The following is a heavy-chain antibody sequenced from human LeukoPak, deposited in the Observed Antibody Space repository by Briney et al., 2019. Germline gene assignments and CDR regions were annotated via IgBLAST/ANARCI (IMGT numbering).Heavy chain of an antibody. D-gene: IGHD3-3*01. CDR3: ATKSYDFWSGYYPYFDY. Sequence: PSETLSLTCAVYGGSFSGYYWSWIRQPPGKGLEWIGEINHSGSTNHNPSLKSRVTISVDTSKNQFSLKLSSVTAADTAVYYCATKSYDFWSGYYPYFDYWGQGTLVTVSS. CDR1: GGSFSGYY. CDR2: INHSGST. V-gene: IGHV4-34*01. J-gene: IGHJ4*02.